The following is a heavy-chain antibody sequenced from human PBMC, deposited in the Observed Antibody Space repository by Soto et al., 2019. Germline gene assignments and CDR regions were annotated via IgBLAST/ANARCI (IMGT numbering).Heavy chain of an antibody. J-gene: IGHJ6*02. V-gene: IGHV1-69*13. CDR2: IIPIFGTA. D-gene: IGHD3-3*01. CDR1: GGTFSSYA. Sequence: VKVSCKAAGGTFSSYAISWVRQAPGQGLEWMGGIIPIFGTANYAQKFQGRVTITADESTSTAYMELSSLRSEDTAVYYCAKNGDFWSWGMDVWGQGTTVTVSS. CDR3: AKNGDFWSWGMDV.